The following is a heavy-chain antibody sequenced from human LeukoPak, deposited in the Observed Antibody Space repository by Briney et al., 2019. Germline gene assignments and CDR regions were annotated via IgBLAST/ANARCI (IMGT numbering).Heavy chain of an antibody. CDR2: ISSSTNYI. V-gene: IGHV3-21*04. CDR3: AKQRVDTAMVGY. CDR1: GFTFSTYT. J-gene: IGHJ4*02. Sequence: GGSLRLSCAASGFTFSTYTMNWVRQAPGKGLEWVSSISSSTNYIYYADSVKGRFTISRDNAKNSLYLQMNSLRAEDTAVYYCAKQRVDTAMVGYWGQGTLVTVSS. D-gene: IGHD5-18*01.